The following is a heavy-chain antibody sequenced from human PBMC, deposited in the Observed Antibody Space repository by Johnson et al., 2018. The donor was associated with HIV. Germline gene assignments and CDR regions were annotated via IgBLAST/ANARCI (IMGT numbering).Heavy chain of an antibody. D-gene: IGHD6-19*01. CDR1: GFTFSSYA. J-gene: IGHJ3*02. CDR2: ISGSGGST. Sequence: VQLVESGGGVVQPGGSLRLSCAASGFTFSSYAMSWVRQAPGKGLEWVSAISGSGGSTFYADSVKGRFTISRDNSKNTLYLHMNSLRAEDTAVYYCARDQSNGWNRGAFDIWGQGTVVTVSS. V-gene: IGHV3-23*04. CDR3: ARDQSNGWNRGAFDI.